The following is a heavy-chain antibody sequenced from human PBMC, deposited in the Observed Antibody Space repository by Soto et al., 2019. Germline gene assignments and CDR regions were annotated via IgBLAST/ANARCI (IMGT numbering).Heavy chain of an antibody. V-gene: IGHV4-31*03. CDR3: ARVTYDFWSGYPYYFDY. Sequence: SETLSLTCTVSGGSISSGGYYWSWIRQHPGKGLEWIGYIYYSGGTYYNPSLKSRVTISVDTSKNQFSLKLSSVTAADTAVYYCARVTYDFWSGYPYYFDYWGQGTLVTSPQ. CDR1: GGSISSGGYY. J-gene: IGHJ4*02. CDR2: IYYSGGT. D-gene: IGHD3-3*01.